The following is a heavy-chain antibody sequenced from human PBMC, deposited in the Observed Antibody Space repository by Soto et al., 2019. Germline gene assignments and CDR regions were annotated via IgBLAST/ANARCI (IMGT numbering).Heavy chain of an antibody. J-gene: IGHJ3*02. Sequence: ASVKVSCKASGYSFTSYGISWVRQAPGQGLEWMGWISAYNGNTNYAQKLRGRVTMTTDTSTSTAYMELRSLRSDDTAVYYCAKDPPRRQQLVTHDAFDIWGQGTMVTVSS. CDR3: AKDPPRRQQLVTHDAFDI. CDR2: ISAYNGNT. D-gene: IGHD6-13*01. V-gene: IGHV1-18*01. CDR1: GYSFTSYG.